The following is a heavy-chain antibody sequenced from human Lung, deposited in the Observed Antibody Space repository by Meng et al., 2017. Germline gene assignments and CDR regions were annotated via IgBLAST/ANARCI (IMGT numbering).Heavy chain of an antibody. Sequence: PCLFPPSDPLALPHVVFFSSFSHSYWRCLRHPPWQGLVWLGYINHSGSTNYNPSLESRATISVDPSQNNLSLKLSSVTAADSAVYYCARGPTTMAHDFDYWGQGTLVTVSS. J-gene: IGHJ4*02. D-gene: IGHD4-11*01. CDR2: INHSGST. CDR3: ARGPTTMAHDFDY. CDR1: FSSFSHSY. V-gene: IGHV4-34*01.